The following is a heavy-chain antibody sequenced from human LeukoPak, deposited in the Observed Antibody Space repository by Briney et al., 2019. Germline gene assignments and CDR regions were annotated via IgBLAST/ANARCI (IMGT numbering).Heavy chain of an antibody. CDR3: AKRGIVIRAVIIIGFHKEAYYFDY. V-gene: IGHV3-23*01. D-gene: IGHD3-10*01. J-gene: IGHJ4*02. CDR1: GITLSSYG. Sequence: SGGSLRLSCVVSGITLSSYGMSWVCQAPGKGLEWVSGISERGGGTNYADSVKGRFIISRDTSKNTLYLQMCSLRVEATAVYFCAKRGIVIRAVIIIGFHKEAYYFDYWGQGILVTVSS. CDR2: ISERGGGT.